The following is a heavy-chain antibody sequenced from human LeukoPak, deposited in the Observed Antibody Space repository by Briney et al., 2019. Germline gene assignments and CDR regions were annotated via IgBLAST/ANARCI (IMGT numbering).Heavy chain of an antibody. Sequence: ASVKVSCKASGYTFTGYYMHWVRQAPGQGLEWMGRINPNSGGTNYAQKFQGRVTMTRDTSISTAYMELSRLRSDDTAVYYCARDQGVRHYGSGSSYFDYWGQGTLVTVSS. CDR1: GYTFTGYY. CDR2: INPNSGGT. V-gene: IGHV1-2*06. D-gene: IGHD3-10*01. J-gene: IGHJ4*02. CDR3: ARDQGVRHYGSGSSYFDY.